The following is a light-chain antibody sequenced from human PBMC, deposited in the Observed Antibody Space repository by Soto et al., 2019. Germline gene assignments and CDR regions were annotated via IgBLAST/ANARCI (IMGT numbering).Light chain of an antibody. CDR1: QSISSW. CDR2: KAS. CDR3: QQYNSYSRT. Sequence: DIQMTQSPSTLSASVGDRVTITCRASQSISSWLAWYQQKPGKAPKLLIYKASSLESGVPSRFSGSGSGTEFPLTISSLQPDDFATYYCQQYNSYSRTFGQGTMLEIK. V-gene: IGKV1-5*03. J-gene: IGKJ2*01.